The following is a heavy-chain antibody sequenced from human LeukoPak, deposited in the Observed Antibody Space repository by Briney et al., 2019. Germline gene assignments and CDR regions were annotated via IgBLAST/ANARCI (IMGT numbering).Heavy chain of an antibody. CDR1: GGSINDYY. CDR2: IYHNGIT. V-gene: IGHV4-59*12. CDR3: AREGGFYRPLDY. J-gene: IGHJ4*02. D-gene: IGHD3-3*01. Sequence: SETLSLTCTVSGGSINDYYWSWIRQPPGKGLEYIGHIYHNGITNYNPSLKSRVTMSVDKSKNQCSLRLTSVTAADTAVYYCAREGGFYRPLDYSGQGTLVTVSS.